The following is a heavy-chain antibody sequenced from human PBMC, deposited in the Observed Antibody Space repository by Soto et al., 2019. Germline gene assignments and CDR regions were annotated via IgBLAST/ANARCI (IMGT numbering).Heavy chain of an antibody. D-gene: IGHD3-10*01. CDR3: ARDLGRFDYGSAYFDY. Sequence: QVQLVESGGGVVQPGRSLRLSCVASGFTFSKNGMHWVRQAPGKGLEWVAVIWYDGSNKYYADSVKGRFTISRDNSKNTLYLQMNSLRAEDTALYYCARDLGRFDYGSAYFDYWGQGTLVTVSS. J-gene: IGHJ4*02. CDR2: IWYDGSNK. CDR1: GFTFSKNG. V-gene: IGHV3-33*01.